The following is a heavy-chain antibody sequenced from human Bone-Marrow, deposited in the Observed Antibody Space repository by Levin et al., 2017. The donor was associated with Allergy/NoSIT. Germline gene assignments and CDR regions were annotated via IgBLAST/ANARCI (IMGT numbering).Heavy chain of an antibody. D-gene: IGHD2-2*01. Sequence: PGGSLRLSCAASGFTFSSYGMHWVRQAPGKGLEWVAVISYDGSNKYYADSVKGRFTISRDNSKNTLYLQMNSLRAEDTAVYYCAKVEISGIVVVPASAYYWYGMDVWGQGTTVTVSS. CDR2: ISYDGSNK. CDR3: AKVEISGIVVVPASAYYWYGMDV. V-gene: IGHV3-30*18. J-gene: IGHJ6*02. CDR1: GFTFSSYG.